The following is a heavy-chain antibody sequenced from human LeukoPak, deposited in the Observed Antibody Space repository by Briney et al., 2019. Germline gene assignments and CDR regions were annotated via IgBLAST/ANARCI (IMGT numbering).Heavy chain of an antibody. CDR3: ANIAAAGVDY. D-gene: IGHD6-13*01. Sequence: GGSPRLSCAASGFTFSSYAMHWVRQAPGKGLEWVAVISYDGSNKYYADSVKGRFTISRDNSKNTLYLQMNSLRAEDTAVYYCANIAAAGVDYWGQGTLVTVSS. CDR1: GFTFSSYA. V-gene: IGHV3-30-3*01. CDR2: ISYDGSNK. J-gene: IGHJ4*02.